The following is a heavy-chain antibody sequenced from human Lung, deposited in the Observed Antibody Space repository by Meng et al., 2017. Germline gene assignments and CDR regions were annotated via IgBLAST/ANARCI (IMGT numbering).Heavy chain of an antibody. D-gene: IGHD1-7*01. CDR3: ARETLRELGLFHY. CDR2: ISHSGST. J-gene: IGHJ4*02. CDR1: GDSITRTQW. V-gene: IGHV4-4*02. Sequence: LLRDSDPSLVQPSETPSLAVAVSGDSITRTQWWSWLRQTPGKGLEWIGEISHSGSTVYRPSLQGRVSISLDKSNNEFSLKLTSVTAADTAVYYCARETLRELGLFHYWGQGILVTVSS.